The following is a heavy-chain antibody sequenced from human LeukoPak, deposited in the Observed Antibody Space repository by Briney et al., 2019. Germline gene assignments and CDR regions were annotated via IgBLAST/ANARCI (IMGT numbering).Heavy chain of an antibody. CDR3: AKDRCSNGIGCYYYYMEV. D-gene: IGHD2-8*01. V-gene: IGHV3-43*01. CDR1: GLTFDDYA. Sequence: PGGSLRLSCAASGLTFDDYAMHWVRQGPGKGLELVSLISWDGSSTYYADSVKGRFRISRDNSNNILYLQMNSLRTEDTAVYYCAKDRCSNGIGCYYYYMEVWGKGTTVTISS. CDR2: ISWDGSST. J-gene: IGHJ6*03.